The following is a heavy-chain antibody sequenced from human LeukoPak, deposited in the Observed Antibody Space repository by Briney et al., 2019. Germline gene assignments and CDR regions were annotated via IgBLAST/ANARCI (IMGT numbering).Heavy chain of an antibody. D-gene: IGHD5-24*01. CDR1: GFTFSSYW. J-gene: IGHJ4*02. Sequence: GGTLRLSCAASGFTFSSYWMHWVRQAPGKGLMWVSRINSDGSSTSYADSVKGRFTISRDNAKNTLYLQMNSLRAEDTAVYYCARDAGYRGFDYWGQGTLVTVSS. CDR3: ARDAGYRGFDY. CDR2: INSDGSST. V-gene: IGHV3-74*01.